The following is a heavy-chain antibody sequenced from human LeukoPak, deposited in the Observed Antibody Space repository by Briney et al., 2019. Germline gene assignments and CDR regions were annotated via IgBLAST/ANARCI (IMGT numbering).Heavy chain of an antibody. J-gene: IGHJ4*02. CDR3: AKVNFFDTSGLPP. D-gene: IGHD3-22*01. CDR1: GFTFSIRA. CDR2: ITGSGGGT. V-gene: IGHV3-23*01. Sequence: PGGSLRPSCAASGFTFSIRALTGLRQAPGKALEGVSTITGSGGGTFYSDSVKGRFTISRDNSKNTLYLQMNSLRAEDTAVYFCAKVNFFDTSGLPPWGQGTLVTVSS.